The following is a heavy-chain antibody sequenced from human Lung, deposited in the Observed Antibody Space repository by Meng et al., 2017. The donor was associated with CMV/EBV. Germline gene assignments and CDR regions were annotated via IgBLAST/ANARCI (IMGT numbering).Heavy chain of an antibody. D-gene: IGHD5-24*01. CDR3: ARGANGFNLGFFDS. Sequence: QVQLQESGPGLVKPSQTLSPTCPVSGGSVSGGTYSWSWIRQPAGKGLEWIGRIYTTGTTNYNPSLKSRVIISADTSKNQFSLRLTSVTAADTAVYYCARGANGFNLGFFDSWGQGNLVTVSS. CDR1: GGSVSGGTYS. V-gene: IGHV4-61*02. J-gene: IGHJ4*02. CDR2: IYTTGTT.